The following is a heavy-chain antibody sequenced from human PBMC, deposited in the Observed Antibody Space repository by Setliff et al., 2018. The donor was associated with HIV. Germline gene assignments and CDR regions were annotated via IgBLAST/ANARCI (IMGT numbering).Heavy chain of an antibody. D-gene: IGHD5-18*01. CDR1: GETFNDYF. V-gene: IGHV4-34*01. Sequence: PSETLSLTCAVYGETFNDYFWTWIRQSPGKGLEWIGELNHSGDINQNPSLKSRFTLSVDTSKNQFSLRLTSVTAADTAVYYCARGRDVIRDTYYSYFYMDVWSRGTAVTVS. CDR3: ARGRDVIRDTYYSYFYMDV. J-gene: IGHJ6*03. CDR2: LNHSGDI.